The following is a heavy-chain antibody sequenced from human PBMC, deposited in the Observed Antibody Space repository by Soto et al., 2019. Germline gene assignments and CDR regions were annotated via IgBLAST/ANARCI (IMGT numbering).Heavy chain of an antibody. Sequence: QVQLVQSGAEVKKPGSSVKVSCKASGGTFSSYTISWVRQAPGQGLEWMGRSIPILGIANYAQKFQGRVTITAHKSTSTAYMELSSLRSEDTAVYYCARTYWWQNPFPNYGMDVWGQGTTVTVSS. V-gene: IGHV1-69*02. CDR3: ARTYWWQNPFPNYGMDV. CDR1: GGTFSSYT. D-gene: IGHD2-8*01. CDR2: SIPILGIA. J-gene: IGHJ6*02.